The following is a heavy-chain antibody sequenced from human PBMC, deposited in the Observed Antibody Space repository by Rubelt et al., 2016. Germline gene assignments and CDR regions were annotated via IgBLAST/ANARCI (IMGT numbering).Heavy chain of an antibody. Sequence: GESLKISCKGSGYRFPSNSIDWVRQKPGKGLEWMGIIYPGDSDARYSPSFQGQVTMSVDKSITTAYLQWSSLKASDTAMYFCARKNSGNPYFDYWGQGTLLTVSS. CDR3: ARKNSGNPYFDY. D-gene: IGHD1-26*01. CDR2: IYPGDSDA. CDR1: GYRFPSNS. V-gene: IGHV5-51*03. J-gene: IGHJ4*02.